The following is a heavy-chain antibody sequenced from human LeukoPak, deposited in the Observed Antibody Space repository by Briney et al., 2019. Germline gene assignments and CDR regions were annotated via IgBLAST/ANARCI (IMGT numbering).Heavy chain of an antibody. CDR1: GYTFTNYA. J-gene: IGHJ4*02. CDR2: INAGNGNT. CDR3: ARESSPMWFLDY. Sequence: ASVKVSCKASGYTFTNYAIHWVRQAPGQRLEWMAWINAGNGNTKYSQKFQGRVTITADESTSTAYMELSSLRSEDTAVYYCARESSPMWFLDYWGQGTLVTVSS. V-gene: IGHV1-3*01. D-gene: IGHD2-21*01.